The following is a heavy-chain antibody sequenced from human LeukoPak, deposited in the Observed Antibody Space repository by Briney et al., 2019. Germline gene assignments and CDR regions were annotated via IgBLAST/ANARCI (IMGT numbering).Heavy chain of an antibody. D-gene: IGHD1-26*01. V-gene: IGHV5-51*01. Sequence: GESLKISCQSSGYSFTTYWSGGVREMAGKGLEWMGIIYPGDSDTRYSPSFQGQVTISADKSISTAYLQWSGLKASDTAMYYCARQYGNYLNFDYWGQGTLVTVSS. J-gene: IGHJ4*02. CDR1: GYSFTTYW. CDR3: ARQYGNYLNFDY. CDR2: IYPGDSDT.